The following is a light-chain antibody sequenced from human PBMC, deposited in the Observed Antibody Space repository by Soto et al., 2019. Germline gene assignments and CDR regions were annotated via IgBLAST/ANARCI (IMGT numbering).Light chain of an antibody. J-gene: IGKJ1*01. CDR2: GAF. Sequence: EILMTQSPVTLSVSPGERATLSCRASQSVSSNLAWYQQKPGQAPSLLIYGAFTRATGIPARFSGTGSGTEFTLTIRSMQSEDFALYYCQQYNDWPLTFGQGTKVDIK. CDR3: QQYNDWPLT. CDR1: QSVSSN. V-gene: IGKV3-15*01.